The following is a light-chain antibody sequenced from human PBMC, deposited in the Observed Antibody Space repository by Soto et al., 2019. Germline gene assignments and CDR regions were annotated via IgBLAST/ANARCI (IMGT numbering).Light chain of an antibody. Sequence: QSPLTQPPSASGSPGQSVTISCTGTSSDVGGYNFVSWYQHHPGKGPKLMIYEVTKRPSGVPDRFSGSKSGNTASLTVSGLQTEDEADYYCSSYAGSNILFGGGTKLTVL. CDR3: SSYAGSNIL. CDR2: EVT. V-gene: IGLV2-8*01. J-gene: IGLJ2*01. CDR1: SSDVGGYNF.